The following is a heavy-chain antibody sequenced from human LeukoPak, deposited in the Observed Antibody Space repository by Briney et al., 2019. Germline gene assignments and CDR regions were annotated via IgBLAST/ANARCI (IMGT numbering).Heavy chain of an antibody. CDR3: ARGVASYHFDY. CDR2: INANSGGR. CDR1: GYTFTDYY. D-gene: IGHD5-12*01. Sequence: GASVKVSCKASGYTFTDYYIHWVRQAPGQGLEWMGWINANSGGRNYAQKFQVRVTMTRDTSINTAYMELSRLRSDDTAVYYCARGVASYHFDYWGQGTLVTVSS. J-gene: IGHJ4*02. V-gene: IGHV1-2*02.